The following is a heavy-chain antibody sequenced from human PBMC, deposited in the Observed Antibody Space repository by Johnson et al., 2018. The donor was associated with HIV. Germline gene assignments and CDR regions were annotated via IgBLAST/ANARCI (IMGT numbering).Heavy chain of an antibody. Sequence: VQLVESGGGLVQPGGSLRLSCAASGFTVSSNYMSWVRQAPGKGLEWVSVIYSGGSTYYADSVKGRFTISRDNSKNTLYLQMNSRRAEDTAVYYCARDIRESFGSYDSSGSGLGAFDIWGRGTIVTIAS. CDR2: IYSGGST. D-gene: IGHD3-22*01. CDR3: ARDIRESFGSYDSSGSGLGAFDI. V-gene: IGHV3-66*01. J-gene: IGHJ3*02. CDR1: GFTVSSNY.